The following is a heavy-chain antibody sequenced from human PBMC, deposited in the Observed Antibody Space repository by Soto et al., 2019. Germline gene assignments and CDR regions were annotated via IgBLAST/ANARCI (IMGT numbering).Heavy chain of an antibody. CDR2: ISAYNGKT. CDR1: GYTFTSYG. Sequence: QVQLVQSGAEVKKPGASVKVSCKASGYTFTSYGISWVRQATVQGLEWRGGISAYNGKTNYAQKLRGRVTLTTDTSTSTAYMELRSLRADDTAGYYCAAPAGTTYYYYGRDVWGQGTTVTVSS. J-gene: IGHJ6*02. CDR3: AAPAGTTYYYYGRDV. D-gene: IGHD6-19*01. V-gene: IGHV1-18*01.